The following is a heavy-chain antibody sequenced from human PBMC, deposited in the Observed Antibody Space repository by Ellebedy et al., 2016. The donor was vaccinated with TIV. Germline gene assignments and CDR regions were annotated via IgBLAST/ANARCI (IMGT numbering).Heavy chain of an antibody. Sequence: GESLKISCVDSGPIFSHHWMSWVRQAPGKGLEWVAKINPLGSQKSYVDSVKGRFTIYRDNAENSLFLEMNSLRVEDTAVYYCAAEAWWRLDSWGQGTLVTVSS. CDR2: INPLGSQK. CDR1: GPIFSHHW. V-gene: IGHV3-7*01. D-gene: IGHD2-15*01. CDR3: AAEAWWRLDS. J-gene: IGHJ4*02.